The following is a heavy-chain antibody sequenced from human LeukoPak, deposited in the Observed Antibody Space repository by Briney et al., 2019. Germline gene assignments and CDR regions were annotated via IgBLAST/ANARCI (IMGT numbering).Heavy chain of an antibody. CDR1: GGSISSSSYY. CDR2: IYYSGST. CDR3: ASHRTTVRAFDI. Sequence: SETLSLTCTVSGGSISSSSYYWGWIRQPPGKGLEWIGSIYYSGSTYYNPSLKSRVTISVDTSKNQFSLKLSSVTAADTAVYYCASHRTTVRAFDIWGQGTMVTVSS. J-gene: IGHJ3*02. V-gene: IGHV4-39*07. D-gene: IGHD1-1*01.